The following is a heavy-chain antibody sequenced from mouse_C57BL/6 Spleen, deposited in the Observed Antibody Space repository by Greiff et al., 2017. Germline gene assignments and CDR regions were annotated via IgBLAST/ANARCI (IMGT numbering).Heavy chain of an antibody. Sequence: EVMLVESGGGLVQPGGSMKLSCVASGFTFSNYWMNWVRQSPEKGLEWVAQIRLKSDNYATHYAESVKGRFTISRDDSKSRVYLQMNNLRAEDTGMYYCTDSSGTGYYFDYWGQGTTLTVSS. D-gene: IGHD4-1*01. CDR3: TDSSGTGYYFDY. CDR2: IRLKSDNYAT. J-gene: IGHJ2*01. CDR1: GFTFSNYW. V-gene: IGHV6-3*01.